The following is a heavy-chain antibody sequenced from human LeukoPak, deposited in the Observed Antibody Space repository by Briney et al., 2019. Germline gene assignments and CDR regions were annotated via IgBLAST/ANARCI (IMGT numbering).Heavy chain of an antibody. Sequence: GGSLRLSCAASGFTFISYWMHWVRHAPGKGLVWVSRINSDESSTSYADSVKGRFTISRDNAKNTLYLQMNSLRAADTAVYYCASYGDYLYYWGQGTLVTVSS. J-gene: IGHJ4*02. CDR1: GFTFISYW. CDR3: ASYGDYLYY. D-gene: IGHD4-17*01. V-gene: IGHV3-74*01. CDR2: INSDESST.